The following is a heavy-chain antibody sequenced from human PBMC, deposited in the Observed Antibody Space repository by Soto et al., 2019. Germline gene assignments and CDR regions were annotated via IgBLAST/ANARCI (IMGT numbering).Heavy chain of an antibody. CDR2: INPRGLTT. J-gene: IGHJ6*02. V-gene: IGHV3-48*01. D-gene: IGHD6-13*01. CDR1: GFPFDAYI. CDR3: ATWYRNYYYGLDV. Sequence: GGSLRLSCAASGFPFDAYIMNWVRRPPGKGLEWVASINPRGLTTYYADSVRGRFTISRDDNREPLFLQINNVRPEDTAVYYCATWYRNYYYGLDVWGQGTTVTVSS.